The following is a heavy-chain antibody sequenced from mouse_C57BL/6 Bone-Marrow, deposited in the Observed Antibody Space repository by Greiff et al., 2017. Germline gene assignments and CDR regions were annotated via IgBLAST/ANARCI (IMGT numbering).Heavy chain of an antibody. CDR1: GCTFTSYW. Sequence: VQLQQPGAELVMPGASVKLSCKASGCTFTSYWMHWVKQRPGQGLEWIGEIDPSDSYTNYNQKFKGKSTLTVDKSSSTAYMQLSSLTSEDSAVXYCARQFAYWGQGTLVTVSA. CDR3: ARQFAY. J-gene: IGHJ3*01. V-gene: IGHV1-69*01. CDR2: IDPSDSYT.